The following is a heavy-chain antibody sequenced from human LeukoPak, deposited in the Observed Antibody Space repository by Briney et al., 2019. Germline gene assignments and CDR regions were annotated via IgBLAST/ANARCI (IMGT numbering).Heavy chain of an antibody. J-gene: IGHJ4*02. CDR2: ITSSSSYI. CDR1: GFTFSSYS. CDR3: AKDRAIAAAGNLGD. V-gene: IGHV3-21*04. Sequence: PGGSLRLSCAASGFTFSSYSMNWVRQAPGKGLEWVSSITSSSSYIYYADSVKGRFTISRDNAKNSLYLQMDSLRAEDTALYYCAKDRAIAAAGNLGDWGQGTLVTVSS. D-gene: IGHD6-13*01.